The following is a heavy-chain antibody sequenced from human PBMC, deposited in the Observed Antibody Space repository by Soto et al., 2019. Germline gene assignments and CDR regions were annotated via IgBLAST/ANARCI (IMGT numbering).Heavy chain of an antibody. CDR3: ARDGRYYDSSGYYQPGSDY. V-gene: IGHV1-18*01. D-gene: IGHD3-22*01. CDR2: ISPYDDNT. CDR1: GYTFIKYG. Sequence: ASVKVSCKASGYTFIKYGIAWVRQAPGQGLEWMGWISPYDDNTIYAQRFQGRVSMTADRSTRTVYLDLRSLKSNDTAVYYCARDGRYYDSSGYYQPGSDYWGQGTLVTVSS. J-gene: IGHJ4*02.